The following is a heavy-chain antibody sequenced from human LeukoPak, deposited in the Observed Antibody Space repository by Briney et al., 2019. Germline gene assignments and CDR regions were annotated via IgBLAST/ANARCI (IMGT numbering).Heavy chain of an antibody. V-gene: IGHV4-61*02. J-gene: IGHJ4*02. CDR1: GGSISSGNYY. CDR2: VYRTGST. D-gene: IGHD4-23*01. Sequence: SETLSLTCTVSGGSISSGNYYWSWNRQPAGKGLEWIGRVYRTGSTNYNPSLESRVTMSIDTSKNQFSLKVSSVTAADTAVYYCARLAYGGNSDVWGQGTLVTVSS. CDR3: ARLAYGGNSDV.